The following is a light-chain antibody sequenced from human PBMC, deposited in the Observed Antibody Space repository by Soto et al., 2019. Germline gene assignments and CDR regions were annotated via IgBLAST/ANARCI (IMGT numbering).Light chain of an antibody. CDR1: SRDVGNYNL. CDR3: CSYAGDGTYV. Sequence: QSVLTQPASVSGSPGQSIAISCTGTSRDVGNYNLDSWYQQHPGKAPKVMIYEGSKRPSGVSDRFSGSKSGNTASLTISGLQADDEADYYCCSYAGDGTYVFGTGTKLTVL. V-gene: IGLV2-23*01. CDR2: EGS. J-gene: IGLJ1*01.